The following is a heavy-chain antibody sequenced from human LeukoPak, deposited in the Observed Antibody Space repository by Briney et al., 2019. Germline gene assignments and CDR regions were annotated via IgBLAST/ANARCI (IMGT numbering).Heavy chain of an antibody. Sequence: SETLSLTCTVSGGSVSSGRYYWSWIRQPPGKRLEWIGYVYYSGSTNYNPSLKSRVTISVDTSKNQFSLRLSSVTAADTAVYYCARMQGFCSGNSRYSGSFDYWGQGTLVTVSS. CDR3: ARMQGFCSGNSRYSGSFDY. V-gene: IGHV4-61*01. CDR1: GGSVSSGRYY. D-gene: IGHD2-15*01. J-gene: IGHJ4*02. CDR2: VYYSGST.